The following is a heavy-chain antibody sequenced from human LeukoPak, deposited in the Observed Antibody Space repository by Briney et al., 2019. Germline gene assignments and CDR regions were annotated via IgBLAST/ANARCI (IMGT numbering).Heavy chain of an antibody. J-gene: IGHJ4*02. CDR3: ARDHTDYYDSSGYYRDFDY. Sequence: PSETLSLTCTVSGGSISSYYWSWIRQPAGKGLEWIGRIYTSGSTNYNPSLKSRVTMSVDTSKNQFSLKLSSVTDADTAVYYCARDHTDYYDSSGYYRDFDYWGQGTLVTVSS. D-gene: IGHD3-22*01. CDR1: GGSISSYY. V-gene: IGHV4-4*07. CDR2: IYTSGST.